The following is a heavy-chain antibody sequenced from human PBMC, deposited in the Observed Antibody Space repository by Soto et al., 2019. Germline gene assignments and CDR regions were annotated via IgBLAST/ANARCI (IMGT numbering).Heavy chain of an antibody. V-gene: IGHV4-59*12. J-gene: IGHJ1*01. Sequence: PSETLSLTCTVSGDSISRYSWNWIRQTPGKGPEWIGYIYYSGETKYNPSHESRVTISLDTPRNQFSLKLSSVAAADTAVYYCARDNLPGLLAVWGQGTLVPGSS. D-gene: IGHD1-26*01. CDR2: IYYSGET. CDR3: ARDNLPGLLAV. CDR1: GDSISRYS.